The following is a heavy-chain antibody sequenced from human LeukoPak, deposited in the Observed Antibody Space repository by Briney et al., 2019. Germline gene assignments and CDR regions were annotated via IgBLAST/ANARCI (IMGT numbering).Heavy chain of an antibody. J-gene: IGHJ4*02. V-gene: IGHV3-21*06. CDR1: GLTFSTYT. D-gene: IGHD3-9*01. CDR2: ISSGSSYI. Sequence: GGSLRLSCAASGLTFSTYTMNWVRQAPGKGLEWVSSISSGSSYIYYADSMKGRFTISRDNAKNSLYLQMNSLKAEDTAVYFCAGHYDIDYWGQGTLVTVSS. CDR3: AGHYDIDY.